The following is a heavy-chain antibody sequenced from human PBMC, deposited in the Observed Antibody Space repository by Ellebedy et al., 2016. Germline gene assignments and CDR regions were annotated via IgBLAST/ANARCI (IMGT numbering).Heavy chain of an antibody. J-gene: IGHJ4*02. CDR1: GFTFSNYA. V-gene: IGHV3-30*18. CDR2: ISYDASSQ. D-gene: IGHD3-9*01. CDR3: AKRMTGYEGLFDL. Sequence: GESLKISCTASGFTFSNYAMHWVRQAPGTGLEWVALISYDASSQDYADAAKGRFTISRDNSKNTVYLLMNSLRTEDTAVYFCAKRMTGYEGLFDLWGQGTLVTVSS.